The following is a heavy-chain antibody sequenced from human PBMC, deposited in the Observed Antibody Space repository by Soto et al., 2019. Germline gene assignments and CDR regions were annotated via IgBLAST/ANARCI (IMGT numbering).Heavy chain of an antibody. D-gene: IGHD5-12*01. J-gene: IGHJ4*02. Sequence: GGSLRLSCAASGLTFSSYAMSWVRQAPGKGLEWVSAISGSGGTTYYADSVKGRFTFSRDNSKNTLYLQMNSLRAEDTAVYYCARVGAYSGYDSFYVDYWGQGTLVTVSS. V-gene: IGHV3-23*01. CDR2: ISGSGGTT. CDR3: ARVGAYSGYDSFYVDY. CDR1: GLTFSSYA.